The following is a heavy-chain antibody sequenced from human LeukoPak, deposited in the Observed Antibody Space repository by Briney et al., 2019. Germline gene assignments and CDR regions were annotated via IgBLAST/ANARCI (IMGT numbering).Heavy chain of an antibody. Sequence: SETLSLTCTVSGGSISSYYWSWIRQPPGRGLEWIGYIYYSGSTDYNPSLKSRVTISVDTSKNQFSLKLSSVTAADTAVYYCARGVAAAGTSWFDPWGQGTLVTVSS. J-gene: IGHJ5*02. V-gene: IGHV4-59*01. D-gene: IGHD6-13*01. CDR3: ARGVAAAGTSWFDP. CDR2: IYYSGST. CDR1: GGSISSYY.